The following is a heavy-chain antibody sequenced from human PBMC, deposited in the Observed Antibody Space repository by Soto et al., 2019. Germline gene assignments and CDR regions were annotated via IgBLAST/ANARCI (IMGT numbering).Heavy chain of an antibody. J-gene: IGHJ4*02. Sequence: QVQLVQSGAEVKKPGASVKVSCKASGYTFTSYDINWVRQATGQGLEWMGWMNPNSGNTGYAQKFQGRVTMTRNTSISTAYMELSSLRSEDTAVYYCARAGKNYDFWSGYYPFDYWGQGTLVTVSS. V-gene: IGHV1-8*01. D-gene: IGHD3-3*01. CDR3: ARAGKNYDFWSGYYPFDY. CDR2: MNPNSGNT. CDR1: GYTFTSYD.